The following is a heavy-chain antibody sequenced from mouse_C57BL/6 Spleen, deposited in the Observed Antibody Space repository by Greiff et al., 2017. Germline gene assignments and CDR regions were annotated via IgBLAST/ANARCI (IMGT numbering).Heavy chain of an antibody. CDR1: GFTFSSYA. D-gene: IGHD2-3*01. J-gene: IGHJ3*01. Sequence: EVNLVESGGGLVKPGGSLKLSCAASGFTFSSYAMSWVRQTPEKRLEWVATISDGGSYTYYPDNVKGRFTISRDNAKNNLYLQMSHLKSEDTAMYYCARDEGYDKAWFAYWGQGTLVTVSA. CDR2: ISDGGSYT. V-gene: IGHV5-4*01. CDR3: ARDEGYDKAWFAY.